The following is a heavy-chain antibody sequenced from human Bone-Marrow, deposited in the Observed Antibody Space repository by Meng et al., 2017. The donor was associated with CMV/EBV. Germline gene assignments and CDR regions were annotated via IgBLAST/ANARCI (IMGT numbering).Heavy chain of an antibody. D-gene: IGHD2-15*01. J-gene: IGHJ4*02. CDR2: ISWNSGSI. CDR1: GFTFDDYA. V-gene: IGHV3-9*01. Sequence: SLKISCAASGFTFDDYAMHWVRQAPGKGLEWVSGISWNSGSIGYANSVKGRFTISRDNAKNSLYLQMHSLRAEVTAVYYCARVAPLGSGGDSFDYWGQGTLVTVSS. CDR3: ARVAPLGSGGDSFDY.